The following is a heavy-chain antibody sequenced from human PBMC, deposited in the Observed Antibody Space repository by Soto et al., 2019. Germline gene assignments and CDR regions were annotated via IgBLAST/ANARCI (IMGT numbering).Heavy chain of an antibody. Sequence: GGSLRLSCAASGFTFSSYSMNWVRQAPGKGLEWVSSISSSSSYIYYADSVKGRFTISRDNAKNSLYLQMNSLRAEDTAVYYCAAQVYSSSRWFDFWGQGTLVTLSS. CDR3: AAQVYSSSRWFDF. CDR2: ISSSSSYI. V-gene: IGHV3-21*01. J-gene: IGHJ5*01. D-gene: IGHD6-6*01. CDR1: GFTFSSYS.